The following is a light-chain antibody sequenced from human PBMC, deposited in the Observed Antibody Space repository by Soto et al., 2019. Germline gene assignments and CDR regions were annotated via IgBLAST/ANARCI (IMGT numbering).Light chain of an antibody. V-gene: IGLV2-14*01. CDR2: EVN. CDR1: SSDVGGYHY. J-gene: IGLJ2*01. Sequence: QSALTQRASVSGAPGQSITISCTGTSSDVGGYHYVSWHQLLPGKAPKLILFEVNIRPSGVAYRFYGSKSGNTASLTISGRQAEDEADYFCSSYSLSTAYLFGTGTKLTVL. CDR3: SSYSLSTAYL.